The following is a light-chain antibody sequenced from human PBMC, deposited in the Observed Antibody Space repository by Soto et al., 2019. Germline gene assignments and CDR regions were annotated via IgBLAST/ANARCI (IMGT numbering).Light chain of an antibody. CDR2: GAS. Sequence: EIVMTQSPATLSVSPGERATLSCRASQSVSSNLAWYQQKPGQAPRLLIYGASTRATGIPARFSGSGSGTEFTLTFSSLQSEDFAVYYCQQYNNWPVWTFGQGTKV. V-gene: IGKV3-15*01. CDR3: QQYNNWPVWT. CDR1: QSVSSN. J-gene: IGKJ1*01.